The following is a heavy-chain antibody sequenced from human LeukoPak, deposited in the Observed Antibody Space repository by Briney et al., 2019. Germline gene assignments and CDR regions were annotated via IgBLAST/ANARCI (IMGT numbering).Heavy chain of an antibody. D-gene: IGHD3-22*01. CDR2: INHSGSI. V-gene: IGHV4-34*01. CDR1: GGSFSGYY. J-gene: IGHJ4*02. CDR3: ARGRGNYYDSSGSTGRYFDY. Sequence: SETLSLTCAVYGGSFSGYYWSWIRQPPGKGLEWIGEINHSGSINYNPSLKSRVTISVDTSKNQFSLKLSSVTAADTAVYYCARGRGNYYDSSGSTGRYFDYWGQGTLVTVSS.